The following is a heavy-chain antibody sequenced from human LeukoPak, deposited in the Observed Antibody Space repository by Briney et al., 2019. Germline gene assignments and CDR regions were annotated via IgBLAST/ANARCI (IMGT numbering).Heavy chain of an antibody. CDR2: ISAYNGNT. J-gene: IGHJ4*02. Sequence: ASVKVSCKASGYTFTSYGISWVRQAPGQGLVWMGWISAYNGNTNYAQKLQGRVTMTTDTSTSTAYMELRSLRSDDTAVYYCARDPDVLVVRGLINDYWGQGTLVTVSS. CDR3: ARDPDVLVVRGLINDY. CDR1: GYTFTSYG. V-gene: IGHV1-18*01. D-gene: IGHD2-8*02.